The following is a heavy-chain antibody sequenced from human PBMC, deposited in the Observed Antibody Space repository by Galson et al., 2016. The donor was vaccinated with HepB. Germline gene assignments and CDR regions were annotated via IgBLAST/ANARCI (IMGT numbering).Heavy chain of an antibody. CDR3: ARGAPFEEAYTYTSDFYHGMDV. Sequence: SLRLSCAVSGFNLNDYSMNWVRQSPGKGLEWLSFISISSTTIDYADSVKGRFIVSGDNAKQSLHLQMNSLKADDTSVYYCARGAPFEEAYTYTSDFYHGMDVWGKGAAVTVSS. D-gene: IGHD1-14*01. CDR1: GFNLNDYS. J-gene: IGHJ6*04. CDR2: ISISSTTI. V-gene: IGHV3-48*04.